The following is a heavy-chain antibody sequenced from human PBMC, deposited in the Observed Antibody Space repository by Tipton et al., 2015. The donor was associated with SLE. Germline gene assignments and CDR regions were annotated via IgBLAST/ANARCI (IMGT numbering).Heavy chain of an antibody. CDR3: AREGGYYDSSGLGAFDI. CDR2: IYTSGST. J-gene: IGHJ3*02. V-gene: IGHV4-61*09. CDR1: GGSISSGSYY. Sequence: PSLTCTVSGGSISSGSYYWSWIRQPAGKGLEWIGYIYTSGSTNYNPSLKSRVTISVDTSKNQFSLKLSSVTAADTAVYYCAREGGYYDSSGLGAFDIWGQGTMVTVSS. D-gene: IGHD3-22*01.